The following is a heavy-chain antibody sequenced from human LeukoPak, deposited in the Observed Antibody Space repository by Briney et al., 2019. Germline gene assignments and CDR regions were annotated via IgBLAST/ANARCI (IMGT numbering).Heavy chain of an antibody. CDR1: GDSFTTYW. CDR3: ARHITMVRGQGFDP. J-gene: IGHJ5*02. D-gene: IGHD3-10*01. V-gene: IGHV5-10-1*01. CDR2: IDPSDSYT. Sequence: GESLRISCKGSGDSFTTYWITWVRQMPGKGLEWMGRIDPSDSYTKYSPSFQGHVTISVDKCISTVYLQLSSLKASDTAIYYCARHITMVRGQGFDPWGQGTLVTVSS.